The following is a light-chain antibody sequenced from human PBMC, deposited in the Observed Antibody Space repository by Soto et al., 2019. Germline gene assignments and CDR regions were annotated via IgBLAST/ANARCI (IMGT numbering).Light chain of an antibody. CDR2: GAF. CDR1: QSVSSN. J-gene: IGKJ1*01. V-gene: IGKV3-15*01. Sequence: EIIMTQSPVTLSVSPGERDTLSCSASQSVSSNLAWYQQKPGQAPSLLIYGAFTRATGIPARFSGTGSGTEFTLTISSLQSEDFALYYCQQYNDWPLTFGQGTKVDI. CDR3: QQYNDWPLT.